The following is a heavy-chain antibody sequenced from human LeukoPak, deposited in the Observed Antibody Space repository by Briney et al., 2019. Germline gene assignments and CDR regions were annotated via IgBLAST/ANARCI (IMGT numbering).Heavy chain of an antibody. D-gene: IGHD6-6*01. CDR2: IYYSGST. CDR1: GGSISSYY. V-gene: IGHV4-59*01. Sequence: SETLSLTCTVSGGSISSYYWSWIRQPPGKGLEWIGYIYYSGSTNYNPSLKSRVTISVDTPKNQFSLKLSSVTAADTAVYYCARDSSSRYYNWFDPWGQGTLVTVSS. CDR3: ARDSSSRYYNWFDP. J-gene: IGHJ5*02.